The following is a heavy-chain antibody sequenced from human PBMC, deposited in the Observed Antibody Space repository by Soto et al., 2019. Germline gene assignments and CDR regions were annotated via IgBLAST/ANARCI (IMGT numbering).Heavy chain of an antibody. J-gene: IGHJ4*02. D-gene: IGHD4-17*01. V-gene: IGHV4-34*01. CDR3: ARVPNDYGDTFFDY. CDR1: GGSFSGYY. Sequence: PSETLSLTCAVCGGSFSGYYWSWIRQPPGKGLEWIGEINHSGSTNYNPSLKSRVTISVDTSKNQFSLKLSSVTAADTAVYYCARVPNDYGDTFFDYWGQGTLVTVSS. CDR2: INHSGST.